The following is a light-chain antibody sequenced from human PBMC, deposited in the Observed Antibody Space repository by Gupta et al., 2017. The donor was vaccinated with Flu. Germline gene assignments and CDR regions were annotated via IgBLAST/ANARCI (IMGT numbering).Light chain of an antibody. CDR3: GTWDSSLSAGV. CDR1: RSNIGNNY. CDR2: DNN. J-gene: IGLJ2*01. Sequence: QSVLTQPPSVSAAPGQKVTISCPGSRSNIGNNYGSWYQQLPVTAPKLLIYDNNKRPSGIPDRFSGSKSGTSATLGITGLQTGDEADYYCGTWDSSLSAGVFGGGTKLTVL. V-gene: IGLV1-51*01.